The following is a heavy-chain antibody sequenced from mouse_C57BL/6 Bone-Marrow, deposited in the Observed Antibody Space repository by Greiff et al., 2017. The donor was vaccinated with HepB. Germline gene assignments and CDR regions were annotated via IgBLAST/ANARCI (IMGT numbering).Heavy chain of an antibody. CDR2: INPGSGGT. D-gene: IGHD2-3*01. V-gene: IGHV1-54*01. CDR3: ARGGWLLRYWYFDV. Sequence: QVQLQQSGAELVRPGTSVKVSCKASGYAFTNYLIEWVKQRPGQGLEWIGVINPGSGGTKYNEKFKGKATLTADKSSSTAYMQLSSLTSEDSAVYFCARGGWLLRYWYFDVWGTGTTVTVSS. CDR1: GYAFTNYL. J-gene: IGHJ1*03.